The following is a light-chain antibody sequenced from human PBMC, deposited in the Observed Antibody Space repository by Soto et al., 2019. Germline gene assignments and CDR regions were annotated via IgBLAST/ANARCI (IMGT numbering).Light chain of an antibody. Sequence: QSVLTQPASVSGSPGQSITISCTGTNNLVSWYQQHPGKAPKVVLYEGTKRPSGVSNRFSGSNSGSTASLTISGLQAEDEAHSFCCAYVGARSYVFGPGTKVTVL. J-gene: IGLJ1*01. CDR2: EGT. CDR1: NNL. V-gene: IGLV2-23*01. CDR3: CAYVGARSYV.